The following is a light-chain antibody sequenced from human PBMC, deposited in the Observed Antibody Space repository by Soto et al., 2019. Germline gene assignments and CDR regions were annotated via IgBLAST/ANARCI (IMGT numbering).Light chain of an antibody. CDR3: QQYDSSPRT. CDR2: GAS. J-gene: IGKJ1*01. CDR1: QSLSSNY. V-gene: IGKV3-20*01. Sequence: EIVLTQSPGTLSLSPGERATLSCRASQSLSSNYLAWYQQKPGQAPRLLIYGASSRATGIPDRFSGSGSGTDFTLTSSGLEPEDSAVYFCQQYDSSPRTFGRGTKVEIK.